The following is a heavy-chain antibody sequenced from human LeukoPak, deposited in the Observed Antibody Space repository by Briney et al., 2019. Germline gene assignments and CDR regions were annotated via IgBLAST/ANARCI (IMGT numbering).Heavy chain of an antibody. D-gene: IGHD6-19*01. CDR1: GGTFSSYA. J-gene: IGHJ4*02. CDR3: AREAVAGPFDY. CDR2: VIPIFGTA. V-gene: IGHV1-69*13. Sequence: SVKVSCKASGGTFSSYAISWVRQAPGQGLEWMGGVIPIFGTANYAQKFQGRVTITAGESTSTAYMELSSLRSEDTAVYYCAREAVAGPFDYWGQGTLVTVSS.